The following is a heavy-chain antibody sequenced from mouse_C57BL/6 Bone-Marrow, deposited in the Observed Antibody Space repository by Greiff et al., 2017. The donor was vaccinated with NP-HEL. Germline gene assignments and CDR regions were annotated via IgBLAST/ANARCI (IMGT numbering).Heavy chain of an antibody. Sequence: VHVKQSGAELVRPGASVKLSCTASGFNIKDDYMHWVKQRPEQGLEWIGWIDPENGDTEYASKFQGKATITADTSSNTAYLQLSSLTSEDTAVYYCTPLYDYPFAYWGQGTLVTVSA. V-gene: IGHV14-4*01. D-gene: IGHD2-4*01. CDR2: IDPENGDT. CDR3: TPLYDYPFAY. J-gene: IGHJ3*01. CDR1: GFNIKDDY.